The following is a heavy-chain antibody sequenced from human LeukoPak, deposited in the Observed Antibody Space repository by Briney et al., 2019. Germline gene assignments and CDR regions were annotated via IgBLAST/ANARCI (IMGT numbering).Heavy chain of an antibody. Sequence: ASVKVSCKASGYTFTGYYMHWVRQAPGQGLEWMGWINPNSGGTNYAQKFQGRVTMTRDTSISTAYMELSRLRSDDTAVYYCARDVYYDSSGYYYVEGGPFGYWGQGTLVTVSS. CDR3: ARDVYYDSSGYYYVEGGPFGY. CDR1: GYTFTGYY. D-gene: IGHD3-22*01. J-gene: IGHJ4*02. CDR2: INPNSGGT. V-gene: IGHV1-2*02.